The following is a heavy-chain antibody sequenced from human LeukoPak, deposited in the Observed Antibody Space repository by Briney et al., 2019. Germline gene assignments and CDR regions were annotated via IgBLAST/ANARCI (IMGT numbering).Heavy chain of an antibody. CDR3: ARHVLLRNSGIWLHFDY. CDR2: ISYDGSNK. Sequence: PGGSLRLSCAASGFAFSSYAMHWVRQAPGKGLEWVAVISYDGSNKYYADSVKGRFTISRDNAKNSLYLQMNCLRAEDTAVYYCARHVLLRNSGIWLHFDYWGQGTLVTVSS. CDR1: GFAFSSYA. D-gene: IGHD3-10*01. V-gene: IGHV3-30-3*01. J-gene: IGHJ4*02.